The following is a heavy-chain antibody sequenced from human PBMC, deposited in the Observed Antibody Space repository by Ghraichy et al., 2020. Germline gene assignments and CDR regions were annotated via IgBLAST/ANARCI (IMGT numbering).Heavy chain of an antibody. CDR3: ARGTPDYYYYYMDV. V-gene: IGHV4-61*02. Sequence: TLSLTCTVSGGSISSGSYYWSWIRQPAGKGLEWIGGIYTSGSTNYNPSLKSRVTISVDTSKNQFSLKLSSVTAADTAVYYCARGTPDYYYYYMDVWGKGTTVTVSS. CDR2: IYTSGST. CDR1: GGSISSGSYY. D-gene: IGHD2-15*01. J-gene: IGHJ6*03.